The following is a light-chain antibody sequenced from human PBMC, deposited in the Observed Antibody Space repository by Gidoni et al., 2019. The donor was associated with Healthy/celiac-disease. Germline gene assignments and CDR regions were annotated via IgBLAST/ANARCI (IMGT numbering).Light chain of an antibody. CDR1: QSVSSY. Sequence: EIVLTQSPATLSLSPGERATLSCRASQSVSSYLAWYQQKPGQAPRLLIYDASNRATGIPARFSGSGSVTDFTLTISSLEPEDCAVYYCQQRSNWPLLTFGGGTKVEIK. CDR3: QQRSNWPLLT. J-gene: IGKJ4*01. V-gene: IGKV3-11*01. CDR2: DAS.